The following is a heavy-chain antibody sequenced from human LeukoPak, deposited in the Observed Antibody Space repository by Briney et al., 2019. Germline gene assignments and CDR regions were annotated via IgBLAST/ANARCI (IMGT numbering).Heavy chain of an antibody. J-gene: IGHJ4*02. Sequence: GGSLRLSCAASGFTFSSYGMHWVRQAPGKGLEWVAFIRYDGSNKTFADSVKGRFTISRDNSKNTLYLQMNSLRTEDTAVYYCAKLNDFGDYGANYWGQGTLVTVSS. CDR1: GFTFSSYG. D-gene: IGHD4-17*01. CDR3: AKLNDFGDYGANY. V-gene: IGHV3-30*02. CDR2: IRYDGSNK.